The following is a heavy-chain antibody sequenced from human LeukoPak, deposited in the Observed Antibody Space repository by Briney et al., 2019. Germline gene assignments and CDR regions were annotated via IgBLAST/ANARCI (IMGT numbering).Heavy chain of an antibody. J-gene: IGHJ6*03. D-gene: IGHD4-17*01. CDR3: ARGQYIYGDYGYYMDV. V-gene: IGHV4-4*02. Sequence: SETLSLTCTVSGGSISNSHWWSWVRQPPGKGLEWIGEIYHSGSTNYNPSLKSRVTMSVDTSKNQFSLKLSSVTAADTAVYYCARGQYIYGDYGYYMDVWGKGTTVTISS. CDR1: GGSISNSHW. CDR2: IYHSGST.